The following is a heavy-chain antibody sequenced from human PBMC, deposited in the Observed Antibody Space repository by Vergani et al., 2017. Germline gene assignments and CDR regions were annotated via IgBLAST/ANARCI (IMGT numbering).Heavy chain of an antibody. D-gene: IGHD1-7*01. CDR2: ISSSGSTI. Sequence: EVQLLESGGGLAQPGGSLRLSCAASGFTFSSYDMNWVRQAPGKGLEWVSYISSSGSTIYYADSVKGRFTISRDNAKNSLYLQMNSLRAEDTAVYYCAGVNWNYWPPPPTYYYYYMDVWGKGTTVTVSS. V-gene: IGHV3-48*03. CDR3: AGVNWNYWPPPPTYYYYYMDV. CDR1: GFTFSSYD. J-gene: IGHJ6*03.